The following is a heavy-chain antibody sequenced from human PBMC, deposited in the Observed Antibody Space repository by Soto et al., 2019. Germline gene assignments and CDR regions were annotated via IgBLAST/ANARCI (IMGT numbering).Heavy chain of an antibody. Sequence: PSETLSLTCTVSGGSISSGGYYWSWIRQPPGKGLEWIGYIYYSGSTYYNPSLKSRVTISVDKPKNQFSLKLSSVTAADATAAYCAVYHCGGDSDSMGFDLWGQGTLVTVSS. D-gene: IGHD2-21*02. CDR3: AVYHCGGDSDSMGFDL. J-gene: IGHJ5*02. V-gene: IGHV4-31*03. CDR1: GGSISSGGYY. CDR2: IYYSGST.